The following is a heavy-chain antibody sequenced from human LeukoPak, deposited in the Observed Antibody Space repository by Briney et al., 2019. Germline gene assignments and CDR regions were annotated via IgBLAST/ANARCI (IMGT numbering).Heavy chain of an antibody. Sequence: SETLSLTCTVSGGSISSYYWSWIRQPPGKGLEWIGYIYYSGSTNYNPSLKSRVTISVDTSKNQFSLKLSSVTAADTAVYYCARDHGQTSYFDYWGQGTLVTVSS. V-gene: IGHV4-59*01. J-gene: IGHJ4*02. CDR3: ARDHGQTSYFDY. CDR1: GGSISSYY. CDR2: IYYSGST.